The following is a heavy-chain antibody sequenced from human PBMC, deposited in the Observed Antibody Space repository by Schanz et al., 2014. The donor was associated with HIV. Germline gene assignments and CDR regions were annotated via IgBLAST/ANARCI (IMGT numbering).Heavy chain of an antibody. V-gene: IGHV3-30*18. CDR3: AKDRNYYESKYRGKGHYYYYYGMDV. CDR2: ISYDGTKK. CDR1: GFPFNSYG. J-gene: IGHJ6*02. Sequence: QEQLVESGGGVVRPGRSLRLSCAASGFPFNSYGMHWVRQAPGKGLEWVAVISYDGTKKSYADSVKGRFTISRDNSKNSLALLIKSLRADDAAVYYCAKDRNYYESKYRGKGHYYYYYGMDVWGQGTTVTVSS. D-gene: IGHD3-22*01.